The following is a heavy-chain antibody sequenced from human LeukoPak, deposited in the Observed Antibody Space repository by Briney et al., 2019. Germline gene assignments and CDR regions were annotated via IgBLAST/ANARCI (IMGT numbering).Heavy chain of an antibody. J-gene: IGHJ4*02. Sequence: SETLSLTCTVSGGSISTDYWSWIRQPPGKGLEWIGYIYSSGSNNYNPSLKSRVTISVDTSKNQFSLKLNSVTAADTAVYYCARLAGSSSSDYWGQGTLVTVSS. CDR2: IYSSGSN. CDR3: ARLAGSSSSDY. V-gene: IGHV4-4*09. D-gene: IGHD6-6*01. CDR1: GGSISTDY.